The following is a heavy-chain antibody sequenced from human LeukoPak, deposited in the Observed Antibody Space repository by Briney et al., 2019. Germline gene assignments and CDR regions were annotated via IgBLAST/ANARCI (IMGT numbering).Heavy chain of an antibody. CDR1: GFTFSSYW. D-gene: IGHD6-13*01. CDR2: INSDGSTT. CDR3: ARGGSSSWYGS. V-gene: IGHV3-74*01. J-gene: IGHJ5*01. Sequence: GGSLRLSCAASGFTFSSYWMHWVRQAPGKGLVWVSRINSDGSTTSHADSVKGRFTISRDNAKNTLFLQMNSLRTEDTAVYYCARGGSSSWYGSWGQGTLVTVSS.